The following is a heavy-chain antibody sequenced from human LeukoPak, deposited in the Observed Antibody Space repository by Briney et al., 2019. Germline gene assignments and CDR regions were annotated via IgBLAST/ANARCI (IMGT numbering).Heavy chain of an antibody. J-gene: IGHJ3*02. CDR1: GFTFSSYA. V-gene: IGHV3-23*01. CDR3: AKSSGVTIFGVVDNAFDI. Sequence: GSLRLSCAASGFTFSSYAMSWVRQAPEKGLEWISAISGSGGSTYYADSVKGRFTISRDNSKNTLYLQMNSLRAEDTAVYYCAKSSGVTIFGVVDNAFDIWGQGTMVTVSS. CDR2: ISGSGGST. D-gene: IGHD3-3*01.